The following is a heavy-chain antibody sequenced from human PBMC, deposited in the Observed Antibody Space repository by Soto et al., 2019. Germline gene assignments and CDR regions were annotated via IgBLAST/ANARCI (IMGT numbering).Heavy chain of an antibody. V-gene: IGHV5-10-1*03. D-gene: IGHD2-2*01. J-gene: IGHJ6*02. CDR1: GYSFTSYW. CDR3: ATGLPAAMLAYYYGMDV. CDR2: IDPSDSYT. Sequence: EVQLVQSGAEVKKPGESLRISCKGSGYSFTSYWISWVRQMPGKGLEWMGRIDPSDSYTNYSPSFQGHVTISADKSISTAYLQWSSLKASDTAMYYCATGLPAAMLAYYYGMDVWGQGTTVTVSS.